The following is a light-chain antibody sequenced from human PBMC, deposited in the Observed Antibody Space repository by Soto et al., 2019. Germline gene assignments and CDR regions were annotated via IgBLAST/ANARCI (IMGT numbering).Light chain of an antibody. Sequence: QSALTQPPSASGSPGQSVTISCTGTSSDIGGYNSVSWYQQHPGKAPKLMIYEVNKRPLGVPERFSGAKSGNTASLTVSGLQADDEAEYYCSSSAGTNSFVLFGGGTTLTVL. CDR1: SSDIGGYNS. CDR2: EVN. V-gene: IGLV2-8*01. CDR3: SSSAGTNSFVL. J-gene: IGLJ3*02.